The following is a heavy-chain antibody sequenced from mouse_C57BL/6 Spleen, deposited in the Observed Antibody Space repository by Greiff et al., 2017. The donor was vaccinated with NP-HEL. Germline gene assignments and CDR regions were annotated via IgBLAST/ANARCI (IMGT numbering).Heavy chain of an antibody. CDR2: ISYDGSN. CDR3: ARDFPYDYETWFAY. D-gene: IGHD2-4*01. J-gene: IGHJ3*01. Sequence: EVKLVESGPGLVKPSQSLSLTCSVTGYSITSGYYWNWIRQFPGNKLEWMGYISYDGSNNYNPSLKNRISITRDTSKNQFFLKLNSVTTEDTATYYCARDFPYDYETWFAYWGQGTLVTVSA. V-gene: IGHV3-6*01. CDR1: GYSITSGYY.